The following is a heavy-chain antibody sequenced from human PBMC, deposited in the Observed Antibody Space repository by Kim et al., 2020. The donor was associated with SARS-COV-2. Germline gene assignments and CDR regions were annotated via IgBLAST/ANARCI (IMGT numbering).Heavy chain of an antibody. CDR3: ARGRVGVVPSPVLGLGPFWKYHYMDV. CDR2: IHQGGAT. V-gene: IGHV4-34*01. CDR1: GGSFSDFS. D-gene: IGHD3-3*01. J-gene: IGHJ6*03. Sequence: SETLSLTCAVFGGSFSDFSWTWIRQSSGKGLEWIGEIHQGGATNYNPSLKSRVTISLDTSRNQFYLKVTSVTAADTAIYYCARGRVGVVPSPVLGLGPFWKYHYMDVWRQGATVTVS.